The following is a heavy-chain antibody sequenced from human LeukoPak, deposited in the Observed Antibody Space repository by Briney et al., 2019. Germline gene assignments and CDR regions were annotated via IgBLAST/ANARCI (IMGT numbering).Heavy chain of an antibody. Sequence: ASVKVSCKASGYIFTAFYFHWVRQAPGQGLECMGWINPNNGDTRYAQNFQGRVTMTRDTSITTVYLELSSLRSDDTAIYYCAREAGDNAYDFWGPGTMVTVSS. J-gene: IGHJ3*01. CDR1: GYIFTAFY. CDR2: INPNNGDT. CDR3: AREAGDNAYDF. V-gene: IGHV1-2*02. D-gene: IGHD1-14*01.